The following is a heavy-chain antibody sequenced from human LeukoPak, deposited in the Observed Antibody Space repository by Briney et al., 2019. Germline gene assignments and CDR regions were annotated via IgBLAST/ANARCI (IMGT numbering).Heavy chain of an antibody. V-gene: IGHV3-53*01. J-gene: IGHJ4*02. CDR2: IYRDGST. CDR1: GLTVSSNY. CDR3: ARDRNYGDNQSYYFDY. Sequence: HPGGSLRLSCAASGLTVSSNYMSWVRLAPGKGLEWVSVIYRDGSTYYADSVKGRFTISRDDSKNTLYLQMSSLRADDTAVYYCARDRNYGDNQSYYFDYWGQGTLVTVSS. D-gene: IGHD4-17*01.